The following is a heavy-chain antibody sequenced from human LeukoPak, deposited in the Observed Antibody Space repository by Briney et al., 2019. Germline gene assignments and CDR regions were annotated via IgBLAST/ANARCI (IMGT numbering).Heavy chain of an antibody. Sequence: GGSLRLSCAASGFSFSSYGMHWVRQGPGKGLVWVSRTKSDGISTSYADSVKGRFTISRDNAKNTLYLHMNSLRAEDTAVYHCARGRAAGGTWSDSWGQGTLVTVSS. CDR3: ARGRAAGGTWSDS. J-gene: IGHJ4*02. D-gene: IGHD6-13*01. CDR1: GFSFSSYG. V-gene: IGHV3-74*01. CDR2: TKSDGIST.